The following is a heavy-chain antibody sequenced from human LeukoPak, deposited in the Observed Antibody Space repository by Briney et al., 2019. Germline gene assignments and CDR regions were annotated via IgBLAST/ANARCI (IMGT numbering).Heavy chain of an antibody. CDR3: AREGHSSSWRGYVDY. CDR1: GFTFSSYE. J-gene: IGHJ4*02. V-gene: IGHV3-48*03. Sequence: GGSLRLSCAASGFTFSSYEMNWVRQAPGKGLEWVSYISSSGSTIYYADSVKGRFTISRDNAKNSLYLQMNSLRAEDTALYYCAREGHSSSWRGYVDYWGQGTLVTVSS. D-gene: IGHD6-13*01. CDR2: ISSSGSTI.